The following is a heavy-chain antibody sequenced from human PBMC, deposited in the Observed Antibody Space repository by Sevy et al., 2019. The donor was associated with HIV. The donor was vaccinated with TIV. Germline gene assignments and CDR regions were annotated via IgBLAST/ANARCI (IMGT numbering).Heavy chain of an antibody. CDR1: GYSFTSYW. CDR2: IYPGDSDA. D-gene: IGHD1-26*01. CDR3: ARRSTGIVGTHFDY. J-gene: IGHJ4*02. V-gene: IGHV5-51*01. Sequence: GEALKISCKGSGYSFTSYWIGWVRQMPGKGLEWVGIIYPGDSDARYSPSFQGQVTISADKSISTAYLQWTSLKASDTAMYYCARRSTGIVGTHFDYWGQGTLVTVSS.